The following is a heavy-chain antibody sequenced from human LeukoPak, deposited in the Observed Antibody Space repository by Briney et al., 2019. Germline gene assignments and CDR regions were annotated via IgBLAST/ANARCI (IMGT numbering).Heavy chain of an antibody. CDR2: ISAYNGNT. CDR3: ARSLYDFSPSPGVGWFDP. D-gene: IGHD3-3*01. Sequence: GASVKVSCKASGYTFTSYGISWVRQAPGQGLEWMGRISAYNGNTNYAQKLQGRVTMTTDTSTSTAYMELRSLRSDDTAVYYCARSLYDFSPSPGVGWFDPWGQGTLVTVSS. CDR1: GYTFTSYG. V-gene: IGHV1-18*01. J-gene: IGHJ5*02.